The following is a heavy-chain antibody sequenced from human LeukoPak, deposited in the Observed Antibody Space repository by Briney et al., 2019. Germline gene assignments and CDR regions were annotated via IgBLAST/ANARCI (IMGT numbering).Heavy chain of an antibody. D-gene: IGHD6-25*01. J-gene: IGHJ3*02. CDR3: ASEVSGSHAFDI. V-gene: IGHV1-46*01. CDR2: INPSGGST. CDR1: GYTFTSYY. Sequence: ASVKVSCKASGYTFTSYYMHWVRQAPGQGLEWMGIINPSGGSTSYARKFQGRVTMTRDMSTSTVYMELSSLRSEDTAVYYCASEVSGSHAFDIWGQGTMVTVSS.